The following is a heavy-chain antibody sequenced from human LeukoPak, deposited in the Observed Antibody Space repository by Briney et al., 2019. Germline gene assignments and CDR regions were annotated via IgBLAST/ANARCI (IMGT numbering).Heavy chain of an antibody. CDR2: IYTSGST. Sequence: PSQTLSLTCTVSGVSISSGSYYWSWIRQPGGKGLEWIGRIYTSGSTNYNPSLKSQITISVDTSKNQFSLKLSSVTAADTAVYYCARGRSLLYGSGSYSPWGQGTLVTVSS. D-gene: IGHD3-10*01. J-gene: IGHJ5*02. CDR1: GVSISSGSYY. V-gene: IGHV4-61*02. CDR3: ARGRSLLYGSGSYSP.